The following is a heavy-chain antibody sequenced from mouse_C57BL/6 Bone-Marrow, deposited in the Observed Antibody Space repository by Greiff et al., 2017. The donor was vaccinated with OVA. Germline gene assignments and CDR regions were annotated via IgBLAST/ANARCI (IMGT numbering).Heavy chain of an antibody. V-gene: IGHV8-12*01. J-gene: IGHJ1*03. D-gene: IGHD1-1*02. CDR3: ARRVTELSWYFDV. CDR2: IYWDDDK. CDR1: GFSLSTSGMG. Sequence: QVTLKVCGPGILQSSQTLSLTCSFSGFSLSTSGMGVSWIRQPSGKGLEWLAHIYWDDDKRYNPSLKSRLTISKDTSRNQVFLKITSVDTADTATYYCARRVTELSWYFDVWGTGTTVTVSS.